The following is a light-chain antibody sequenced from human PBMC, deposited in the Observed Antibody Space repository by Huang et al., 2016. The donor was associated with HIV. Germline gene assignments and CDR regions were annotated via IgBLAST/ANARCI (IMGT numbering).Light chain of an antibody. CDR1: QSVYSSSTSKDY. J-gene: IGKJ1*01. Sequence: DIIMTQSPDSLAVSLGERATLNCRSSQSVYSSSTSKDYMAWFQQKPGQPPRLLLFVASTSEGGVPDRFSGSGAGTHFTLTIDNLEAEDAAIYYCQQYYSSPQTFGQGTRVEVK. CDR3: QQYYSSPQT. CDR2: VAS. V-gene: IGKV4-1*01.